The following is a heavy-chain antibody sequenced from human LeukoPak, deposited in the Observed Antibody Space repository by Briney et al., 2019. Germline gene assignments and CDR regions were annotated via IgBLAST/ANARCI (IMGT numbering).Heavy chain of an antibody. CDR3: AREYDYGDYGPSY. J-gene: IGHJ4*02. Sequence: GGSLRLSCAASGFTFSSYSMTWVRQAPGKGLEWVSYISSSSSTIYYADSVKGRFTISRDNAKNSLYLQMNSLRAEDTAVYYCAREYDYGDYGPSYWGQGTLVTVSS. CDR1: GFTFSSYS. D-gene: IGHD4-17*01. CDR2: ISSSSSTI. V-gene: IGHV3-48*01.